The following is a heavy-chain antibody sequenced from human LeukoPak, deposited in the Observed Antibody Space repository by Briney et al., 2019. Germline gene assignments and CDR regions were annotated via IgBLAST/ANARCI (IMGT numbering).Heavy chain of an antibody. CDR1: GFTFSSYS. CDR2: ISSSSSYI. J-gene: IGHJ4*02. Sequence: GGSLRPSCAASGFTFSSYSMNWVRQAPGKGLEWVSSISSSSSYIYYADSVKGRFTISRDNAKNSLYLQMNSLRAEDTAVYYCARDAPNYDFWSGYSFFDYWGQGTLVTVSS. D-gene: IGHD3-3*01. V-gene: IGHV3-21*01. CDR3: ARDAPNYDFWSGYSFFDY.